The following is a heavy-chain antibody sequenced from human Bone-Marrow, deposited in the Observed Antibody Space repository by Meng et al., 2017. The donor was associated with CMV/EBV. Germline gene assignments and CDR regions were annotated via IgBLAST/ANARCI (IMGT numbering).Heavy chain of an antibody. CDR3: ARGKYYFDNSGYYYY. Sequence: ASVKVSCKASGYTFTNNAISWVRQAPGQGLEWMGWISAYNGNTDYAQKLQGRVTMTTDTSTSTAYMELRSLRSDDTAVYYCARGKYYFDNSGYYYYCGQRTLVTVSS. D-gene: IGHD3-22*01. V-gene: IGHV1-18*01. CDR1: GYTFTNNA. CDR2: ISAYNGNT. J-gene: IGHJ4*02.